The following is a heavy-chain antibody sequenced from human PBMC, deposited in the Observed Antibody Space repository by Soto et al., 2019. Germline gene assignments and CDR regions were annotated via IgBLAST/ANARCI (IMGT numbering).Heavy chain of an antibody. CDR3: AHRLASPYYYHRRGSSFDY. CDR2: IYWDNDK. Sequence: QITLKESGPTLVKPTQTLTLTCTFSGFSLSTSGVSVGWIRQPPGKALEWLALIYWDNDKYYSPSLKSRLIITNDTSKNQVVLTMINMDPVDTATYYCAHRLASPYYYHRRGSSFDYWGQGTPVTVSS. J-gene: IGHJ4*02. V-gene: IGHV2-5*02. D-gene: IGHD3-22*01. CDR1: GFSLSTSGVS.